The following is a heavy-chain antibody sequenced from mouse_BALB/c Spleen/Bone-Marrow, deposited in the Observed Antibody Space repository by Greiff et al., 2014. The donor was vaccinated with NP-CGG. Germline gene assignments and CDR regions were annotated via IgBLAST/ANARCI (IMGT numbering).Heavy chain of an antibody. J-gene: IGHJ3*01. CDR2: INPYNGDT. CDR3: AKIYDYDGAAWFAY. V-gene: IGHV1-20*02. D-gene: IGHD2-4*01. Sequence: EVQLQQSGPELVKPGASVKISCKASGYSFTGYFMNWVMQSHGKSLEWIGRINPYNGDTFYDQKFKDKATLTIDKSSSTAHMEHRNLASEASADYYCAKIYDYDGAAWFAYWGQGTLVTVSA. CDR1: GYSFTGYF.